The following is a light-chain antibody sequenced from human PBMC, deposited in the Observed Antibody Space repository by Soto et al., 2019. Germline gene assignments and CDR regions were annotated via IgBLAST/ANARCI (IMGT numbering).Light chain of an antibody. CDR1: QSITNY. J-gene: IGKJ2*01. CDR3: QQSASYPYT. CDR2: AAS. V-gene: IGKV1-39*01. Sequence: DIQMTQSPSSLSVFVGDRVTITCRASQSITNYLNWYQQKPGKAPKLLVYAASSLQSGVPSRFSGNGSGTEFTHTISNQQPEDVASYYCQQSASYPYTFGQGTKLEIK.